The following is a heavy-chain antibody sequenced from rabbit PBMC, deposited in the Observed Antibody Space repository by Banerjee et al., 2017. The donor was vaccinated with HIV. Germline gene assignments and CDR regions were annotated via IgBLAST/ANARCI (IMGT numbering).Heavy chain of an antibody. D-gene: IGHD1-1*01. V-gene: IGHV1S7*01. CDR1: GFDFSSYY. CDR2: IYAGKGST. J-gene: IGHJ6*01. CDR3: ASFELQVVVASTRLDL. Sequence: GSLTLSCKASGFDFSSYYMSWVRQAPGKGLEWIGIIYAGKGSTDYASWVNGRFTISSDNAQNTVFLQMTSLTASDTATYFCASFELQVVVASTRLDLWGPGTLVTVS.